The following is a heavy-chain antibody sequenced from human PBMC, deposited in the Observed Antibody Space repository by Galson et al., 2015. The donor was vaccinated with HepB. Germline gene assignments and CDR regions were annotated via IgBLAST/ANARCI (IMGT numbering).Heavy chain of an antibody. CDR1: GFTFSDYY. D-gene: IGHD2-15*01. V-gene: IGHV3-11*01. CDR2: ITRSGSGI. Sequence: SLRLSCAASGFTFSDYYMSWIRQAPGKGLEWVPYITRSGSGIYYADSVKGRFTISRDNDKKSVYLQMNSLRADDTAVYYCAREVVATFLDVWGKGTTVTVSS. J-gene: IGHJ6*04. CDR3: AREVVATFLDV.